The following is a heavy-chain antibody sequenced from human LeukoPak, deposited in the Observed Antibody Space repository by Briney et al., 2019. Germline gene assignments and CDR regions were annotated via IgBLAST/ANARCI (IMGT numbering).Heavy chain of an antibody. Sequence: GGSLRLSCAVSGLTFSSYAIHWVCQAPGKGLEWVAVISSDGSNKYYADSVKGRFTISRDNPKNTLYLQMNSLRAEDTAVYHCARDRYYDSSGYLDYWGQGTLVTVSS. D-gene: IGHD3-22*01. V-gene: IGHV3-30*04. CDR2: ISSDGSNK. CDR3: ARDRYYDSSGYLDY. CDR1: GLTFSSYA. J-gene: IGHJ4*02.